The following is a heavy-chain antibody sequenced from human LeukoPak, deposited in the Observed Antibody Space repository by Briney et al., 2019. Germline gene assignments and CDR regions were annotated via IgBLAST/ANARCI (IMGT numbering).Heavy chain of an antibody. V-gene: IGHV3-7*01. CDR3: AREWQGGIAAAGTRIEGDY. D-gene: IGHD6-13*01. CDR2: IKQDGSEK. Sequence: GGSLRLSCAVSGFSVSGYWMTWVRQAPGKGLEWVANIKQDGSEKDYVDSVKGRFTISRDNAENSLFLQMNSLRVEDTAVYYCAREWQGGIAAAGTRIEGDYWGQGTLVAVSS. CDR1: GFSVSGYW. J-gene: IGHJ4*02.